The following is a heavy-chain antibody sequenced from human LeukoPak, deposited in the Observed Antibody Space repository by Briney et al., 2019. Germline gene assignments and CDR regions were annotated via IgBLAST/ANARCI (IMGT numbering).Heavy chain of an antibody. CDR2: VSHDGETK. Sequence: GGCLRLSCAASGFTFRSYGMHWVRPVPVKGLAWVGVVSHDGETKYYADSVKGRFTISRDNFRNTLSLQVNSLRVDDSAVYYCAKEALTSQIDYWGQGTLVTVSS. J-gene: IGHJ4*02. CDR3: AKEALTSQIDY. CDR1: GFTFRSYG. V-gene: IGHV3-30*18. D-gene: IGHD1-14*01.